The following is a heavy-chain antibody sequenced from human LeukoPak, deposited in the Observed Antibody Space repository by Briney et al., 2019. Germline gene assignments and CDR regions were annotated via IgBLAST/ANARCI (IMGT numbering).Heavy chain of an antibody. CDR1: GFTISSYE. D-gene: IGHD2-2*01. V-gene: IGHV3-48*03. CDR2: ISSSGTTK. CDR3: ARSSRDAFDM. Sequence: GGSLRLSCAASGFTISSYEMNWVRQGPGKGLEWVSYISSSGTTKYYADSVKGRFTLSRDNAKKSLSLQMNSLRAEDTAIYYCARSSRDAFDMWGQGTVVTVPS. J-gene: IGHJ3*02.